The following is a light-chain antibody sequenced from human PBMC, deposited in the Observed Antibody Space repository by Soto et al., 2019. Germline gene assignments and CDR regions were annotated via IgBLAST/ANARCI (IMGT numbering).Light chain of an antibody. Sequence: EIVLTQSPGTLSLSPGERATLSCRASQSVSSSYLAWYQQKPGQAPRLLIYGASSRATGIPERFSGSGSGTDFTLTISRLEPEDFAVYYCQQYGSSPPYTFGQGTMLEIK. CDR3: QQYGSSPPYT. V-gene: IGKV3-20*01. CDR1: QSVSSSY. CDR2: GAS. J-gene: IGKJ2*01.